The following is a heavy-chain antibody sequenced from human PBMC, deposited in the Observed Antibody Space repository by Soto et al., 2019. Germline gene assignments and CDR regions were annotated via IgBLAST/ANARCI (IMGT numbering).Heavy chain of an antibody. CDR1: GFTFTSSS. V-gene: IGHV1-58*01. CDR2: IVVGSGNT. Sequence: ASVNVSCKSSGFTFTSSSVQWVRQARGQRLECIGWIVVGSGNTNYAQKFQERDTITRDMSTSTAYMELSSLRSEDTAVYYCAADYCSGGSCYYGMDVWGQGTTVTVSS. D-gene: IGHD2-15*01. CDR3: AADYCSGGSCYYGMDV. J-gene: IGHJ6*02.